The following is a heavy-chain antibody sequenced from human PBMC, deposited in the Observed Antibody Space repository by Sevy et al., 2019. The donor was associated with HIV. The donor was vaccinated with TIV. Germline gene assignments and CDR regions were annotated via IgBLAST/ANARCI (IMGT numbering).Heavy chain of an antibody. CDR3: AKDGVSRNKWWDWFDP. D-gene: IGHD2-8*01. V-gene: IGHV3-23*01. CDR2: IGGGDT. J-gene: IGHJ5*02. Sequence: GGSLRLSCATSGFTFNIYAMSWVRQAPGKGLEWVSTIGGGDTYYADSVKGRFTISKDDSKSAVYLQMNSLRADDTAVYYCAKDGVSRNKWWDWFDPWGQGTLVTVSS. CDR1: GFTFNIYA.